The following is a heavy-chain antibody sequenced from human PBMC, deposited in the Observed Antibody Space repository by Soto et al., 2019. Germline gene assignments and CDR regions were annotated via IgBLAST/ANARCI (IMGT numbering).Heavy chain of an antibody. CDR1: GFTFSSYA. CDR2: ITSNGGNT. D-gene: IGHD2-21*01. V-gene: IGHV3-64*01. CDR3: ARRIPFGYGMDV. Sequence: PGESLKISCAASGFTFSSYAMHWVRQAPGKGLEYVSDITSNGGNTDYASSVKGRFTISRDNSKNTLYLQMGSLRAEDMAVYYCARRIPFGYGMDVWGQGTTVTAP. J-gene: IGHJ6*02.